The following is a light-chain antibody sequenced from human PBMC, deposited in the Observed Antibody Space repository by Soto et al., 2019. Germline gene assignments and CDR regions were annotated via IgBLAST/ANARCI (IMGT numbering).Light chain of an antibody. V-gene: IGLV2-23*02. Sequence: QPVLTQPASVSGSPGQSITISCTGTSSDVGGYDLVSWYQQHPGRAPNLMIYDVSRRPSGVSNRFSGSKSGNTASLTISGLQAEDEADYYCCSYGGSTTTTYVFGTGTKLTVL. CDR2: DVS. CDR1: SSDVGGYDL. CDR3: CSYGGSTTTTYV. J-gene: IGLJ1*01.